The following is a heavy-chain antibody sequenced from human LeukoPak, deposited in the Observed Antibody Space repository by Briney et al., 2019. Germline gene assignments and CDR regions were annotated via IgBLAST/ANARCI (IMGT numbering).Heavy chain of an antibody. V-gene: IGHV3-15*01. CDR3: IVSNYYSSGSYNFDS. CDR1: GFSFSGAW. CDR2: IKSKTDGGTV. Sequence: GGSLRLSCAASGFSFSGAWMTWVRQPPGKGLEWVGRIKSKTDGGTVDYAAPMKGRFTISRDDSINTLYLQVNSLKTEDTAMYYCIVSNYYSSGSYNFDSWGQGTLVTVSS. D-gene: IGHD3-10*01. J-gene: IGHJ4*02.